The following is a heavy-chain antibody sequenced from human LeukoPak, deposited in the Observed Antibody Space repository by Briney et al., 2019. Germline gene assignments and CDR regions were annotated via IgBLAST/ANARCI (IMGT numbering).Heavy chain of an antibody. D-gene: IGHD1-26*01. CDR2: ISYDGSNK. V-gene: IGHV3-30*03. Sequence: GGSLRVSCAASGFTFSSYAIHWVRQAPGKGLEWVALISYDGSNKYYADSVKGRFTISRDNSKNTLYLQMNSLRAEDTAVYYCATRVGADFDYWGQGTLVTVSS. CDR1: GFTFSSYA. J-gene: IGHJ4*02. CDR3: ATRVGADFDY.